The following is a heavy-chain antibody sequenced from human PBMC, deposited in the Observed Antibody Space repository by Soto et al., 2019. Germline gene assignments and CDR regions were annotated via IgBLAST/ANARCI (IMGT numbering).Heavy chain of an antibody. V-gene: IGHV4-61*01. D-gene: IGHD5-12*01. J-gene: IGHJ5*02. Sequence: SETLSLTCTVSGGSVSSGSYYFSCIRQPPWKGLEWIGYIYYSGSTNYNPSLKSRVTISVDTSKNQFSLKLSSVTAADTAVYYCARQVEMATIVRFDPWGQGTLVTVSS. CDR2: IYYSGST. CDR1: GGSVSSGSYY. CDR3: ARQVEMATIVRFDP.